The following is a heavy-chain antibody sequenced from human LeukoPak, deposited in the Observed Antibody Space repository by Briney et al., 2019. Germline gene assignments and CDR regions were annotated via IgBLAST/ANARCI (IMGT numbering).Heavy chain of an antibody. D-gene: IGHD2-15*01. CDR2: IKQDGSEK. Sequence: GWSLSLSCAASGFTFSSYWMSWVRQAPGKGLEWVANIKQDGSEKYYVDSVKDRFTISRDNAKNSLYLQMNSLRAEDTAVYYCARDLRARYCSGGSCYGWFDPWGQGTLVTVSS. V-gene: IGHV3-7*01. CDR1: GFTFSSYW. CDR3: ARDLRARYCSGGSCYGWFDP. J-gene: IGHJ5*02.